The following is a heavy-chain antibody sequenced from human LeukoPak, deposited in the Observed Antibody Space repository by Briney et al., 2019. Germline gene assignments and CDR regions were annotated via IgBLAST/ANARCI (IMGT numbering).Heavy chain of an antibody. CDR2: IYYSGST. CDR3: ARHAGSYYTYNFDY. D-gene: IGHD3-22*01. J-gene: IGHJ4*02. V-gene: IGHV4-39*01. Sequence: SETLSLACNFSGDSFSDYYWGWIRQPPGKGLEWIGSIYYSGSTNYKPSLRSRVTISVDTSKNQFSLKLSSVTAADTAVYYCARHAGSYYTYNFDYWGQGTLVTVSS. CDR1: GDSFSDYY.